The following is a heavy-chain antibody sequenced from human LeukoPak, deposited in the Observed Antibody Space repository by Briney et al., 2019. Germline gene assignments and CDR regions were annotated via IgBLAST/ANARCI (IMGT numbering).Heavy chain of an antibody. J-gene: IGHJ4*02. V-gene: IGHV3-9*01. CDR3: AKDRSVSHTFDY. Sequence: GRSLRLSCAASGFTFDDYAMHWVRQAPGKGLEWVSGISWNSGSIGYADSVKGRFTISRDNAKNSLYLQMNSLRAEDTALYYCAKDRSVSHTFDYWGQGTPVTVSS. CDR1: GFTFDDYA. CDR2: ISWNSGSI. D-gene: IGHD6-19*01.